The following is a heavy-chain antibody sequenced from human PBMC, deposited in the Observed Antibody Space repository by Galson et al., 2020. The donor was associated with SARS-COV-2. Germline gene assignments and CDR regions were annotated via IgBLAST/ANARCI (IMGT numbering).Heavy chain of an antibody. Sequence: SETLSLTCTVSGGSISSSSYYWGWIRQPPGKGLEWIGSIYYSGSTYYNPSLKSRVTISVDTSKNQFSLKLSSVTAADTAVYYCARVGMVAGTPLPADYWGQGTLVTVSS. V-gene: IGHV4-39*07. CDR3: ARVGMVAGTPLPADY. CDR1: GGSISSSSYY. D-gene: IGHD1-7*01. J-gene: IGHJ4*02. CDR2: IYYSGST.